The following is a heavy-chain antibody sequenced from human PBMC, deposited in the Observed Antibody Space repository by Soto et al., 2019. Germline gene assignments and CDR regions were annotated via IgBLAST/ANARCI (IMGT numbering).Heavy chain of an antibody. D-gene: IGHD5-12*01. J-gene: IGHJ4*02. Sequence: GGSLRLSCAASGFTFSSYAMHWVRQAPGKGLEWVAVISYDGSNKYYADSVKGRFTISRDNSKNTLYLQMNSLRAEDTAVYYCARDLRWLQRFDYWGQGTLVTVSS. CDR1: GFTFSSYA. V-gene: IGHV3-30-3*01. CDR2: ISYDGSNK. CDR3: ARDLRWLQRFDY.